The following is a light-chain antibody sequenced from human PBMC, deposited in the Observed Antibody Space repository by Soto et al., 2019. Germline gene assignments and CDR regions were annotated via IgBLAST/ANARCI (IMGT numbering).Light chain of an antibody. CDR3: QKRSNWPPGLT. CDR1: QSVSSY. V-gene: IGKV3-11*01. Sequence: EIVLRQSPATLSLSPGERATLSCRASQSVSSYLAWYQQKPGQAPRLLIYDASNRATGIPARFSGSGSGTDFTLTISSLEPEDFAVYYCQKRSNWPPGLTFGGGTKVDIK. J-gene: IGKJ4*01. CDR2: DAS.